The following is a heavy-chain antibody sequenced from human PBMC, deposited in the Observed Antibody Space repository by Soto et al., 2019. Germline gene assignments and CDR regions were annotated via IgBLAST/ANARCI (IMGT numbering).Heavy chain of an antibody. CDR1: GLTVTSTY. V-gene: IGHV3-66*01. D-gene: IGHD2-15*01. CDR3: AREDRYCRGSSCSITGDAFDI. J-gene: IGHJ3*02. CDR2: ISNDGDT. Sequence: EVLLVESGGGLVQPGGSLRLSWEASGLTVTSTYMNWVRKAPGKGLGWVAVISNDGDTHYADSVRGRFSLSRDISTNTLHLQMSSLRVEDTAVYYCAREDRYCRGSSCSITGDAFDIWGQGTMVTVSS.